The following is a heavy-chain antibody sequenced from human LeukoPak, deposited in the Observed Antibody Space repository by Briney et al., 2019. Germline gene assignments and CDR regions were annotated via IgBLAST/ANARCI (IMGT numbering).Heavy chain of an antibody. D-gene: IGHD3-22*01. CDR3: ARGDYFDSSGVYIDAFDI. CDR2: ISGSGEIT. CDR1: GFTFSDYY. Sequence: GGSLRLSCAVSGFTFSDYYMSWIRQAPGKGLEWLSYISGSGEITYHAESVKGRFSISRDNAKNSLYLQMNSLRAEDTAVYYCARGDYFDSSGVYIDAFDIWGQGTMVTVSS. J-gene: IGHJ3*02. V-gene: IGHV3-11*04.